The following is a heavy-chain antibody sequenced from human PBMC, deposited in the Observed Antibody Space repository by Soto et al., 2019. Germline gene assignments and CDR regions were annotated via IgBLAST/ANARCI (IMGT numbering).Heavy chain of an antibody. V-gene: IGHV1-18*01. Sequence: ASVKVSCKASGYPFNSHGISWVRQAPGQGLEWMGWISTDNGNTNYAQKLQGRVTMTTDTSTSTAYMELRSLRSDDTAMYYCARTHCTSTTCYAYAGDFQHWGQGTLVTVSS. CDR3: ARTHCTSTTCYAYAGDFQH. CDR1: GYPFNSHG. J-gene: IGHJ1*01. D-gene: IGHD2-2*01. CDR2: ISTDNGNT.